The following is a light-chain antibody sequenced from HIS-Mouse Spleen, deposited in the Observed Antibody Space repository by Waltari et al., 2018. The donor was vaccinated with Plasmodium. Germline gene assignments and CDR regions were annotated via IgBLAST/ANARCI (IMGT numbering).Light chain of an antibody. J-gene: IGLJ3*02. Sequence: QSAMTQPASVSGSPGQSITIPCTGTSSDVGGYNYASWYQQHPGKAPKLMIYDVSHRPSGVSNRFSGSKSGNTASLTISGLQAEDEADYYCSSYTSSSTWVFGGGTKLTVL. CDR3: SSYTSSSTWV. V-gene: IGLV2-14*03. CDR2: DVS. CDR1: SSDVGGYNY.